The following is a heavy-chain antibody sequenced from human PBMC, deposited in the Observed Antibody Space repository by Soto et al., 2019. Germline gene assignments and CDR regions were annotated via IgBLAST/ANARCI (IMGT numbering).Heavy chain of an antibody. CDR3: AIDPGVNLA. CDR1: GFTVSNNY. J-gene: IGHJ6*04. Sequence: EVQLVESGGGLVQPGGSLRLSCVASGFTVSNNYMTWVRQAPGKGLEWVSNMYSCGETFYTDSVKGRFTISRDSSTNTLYLQMDSVRAEATAVYYCAIDPGVNLAWGKGTKVTVSS. CDR2: MYSCGET. D-gene: IGHD2-8*01. V-gene: IGHV3-66*01.